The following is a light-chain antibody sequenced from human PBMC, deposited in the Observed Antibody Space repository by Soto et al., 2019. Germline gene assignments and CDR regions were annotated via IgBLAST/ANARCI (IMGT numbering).Light chain of an antibody. CDR1: QSLVHSDGNTY. J-gene: IGKJ1*01. CDR2: QIS. V-gene: IGKV2-24*01. Sequence: DIVMTQTPLSSPVTLGQPASISCRSSQSLVHSDGNTYLSWLQQRPGQPPRLLIYQISNRFSGVPDRFSGIGAGTDCTLKISRVEAEDVGIYSCVQLSQFPRTFGQGTKVEIK. CDR3: VQLSQFPRT.